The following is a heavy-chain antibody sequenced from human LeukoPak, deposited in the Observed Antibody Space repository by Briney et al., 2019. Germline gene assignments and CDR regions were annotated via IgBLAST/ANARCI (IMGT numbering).Heavy chain of an antibody. Sequence: PGGSLRLSCAASGFTFSSYSMNWVRQAPGKGLEWVSYISSSSSTIYYADSVKGRFTISRDNAKNSLYLQMNSLRAEDTAVYYCARAGYCSSTSCYKQPIDYWGQGTLVTVSS. J-gene: IGHJ4*02. CDR1: GFTFSSYS. CDR3: ARAGYCSSTSCYKQPIDY. D-gene: IGHD2-2*02. V-gene: IGHV3-48*01. CDR2: ISSSSSTI.